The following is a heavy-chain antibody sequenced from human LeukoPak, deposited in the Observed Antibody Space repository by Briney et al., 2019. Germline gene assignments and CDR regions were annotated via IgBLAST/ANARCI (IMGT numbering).Heavy chain of an antibody. D-gene: IGHD5-18*01. Sequence: GGSLRLSCEASGFTFSAYAMTWVRQAPGKGLEWVSSVGSDNKPHYSESVKGRFAISRDNSKNSLYLQMNSLRSEDTALFYCAKDIGYRYGSRYGMDVWGQGTTVTVSS. CDR3: AKDIGYRYGSRYGMDV. CDR2: VGSDNKP. CDR1: GFTFSAYA. J-gene: IGHJ6*02. V-gene: IGHV3-43*02.